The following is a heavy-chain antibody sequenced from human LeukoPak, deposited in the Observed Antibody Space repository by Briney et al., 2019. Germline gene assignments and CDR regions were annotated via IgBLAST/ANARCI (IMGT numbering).Heavy chain of an antibody. CDR3: ARGGDRRGFDY. J-gene: IGHJ4*02. V-gene: IGHV4-31*03. CDR2: IYDSGTT. Sequence: TSETLSLTCTVSGGSISNGGYYWSWIRQHPGKGLEWIGYIYDSGTTYYNPALQSRVTISVDTSDNQFSLKLRSLTAADTAMYYCARGGDRRGFDYWGQGTLVTVSS. D-gene: IGHD1-14*01. CDR1: GGSISNGGYY.